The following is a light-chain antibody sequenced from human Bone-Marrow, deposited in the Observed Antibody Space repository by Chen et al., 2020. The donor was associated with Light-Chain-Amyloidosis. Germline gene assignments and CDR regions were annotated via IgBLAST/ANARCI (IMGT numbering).Light chain of an antibody. Sequence: DIQMTQAQSSLSASVGDRVTITCQASQDISRFLNWYQQKPGKAPNLLIYDVYKLETGVPPRFSGSGSGKHFTLAITSLQPADIATYYCQQYDHFLSFGGGTKVEVK. J-gene: IGKJ4*01. CDR2: DVY. V-gene: IGKV1-33*01. CDR3: QQYDHFLS. CDR1: QDISRF.